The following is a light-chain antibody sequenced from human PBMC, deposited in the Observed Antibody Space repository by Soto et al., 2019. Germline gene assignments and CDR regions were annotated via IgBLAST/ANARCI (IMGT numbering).Light chain of an antibody. V-gene: IGKV3-20*01. CDR1: QSVRSSS. CDR2: GAS. Sequence: EIVLTRSPAPLSVSPGERATLSCRASQSVRSSSLAWYQQKPGQAPRLLIYGASSRATGIPHRFSGSWSGTDCTLTISRLEPEDFAVYYCQQYGSSPLTFGGGTKVDIK. J-gene: IGKJ4*01. CDR3: QQYGSSPLT.